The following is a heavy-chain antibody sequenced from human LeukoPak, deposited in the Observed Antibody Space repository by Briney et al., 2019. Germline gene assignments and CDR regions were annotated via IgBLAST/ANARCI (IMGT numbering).Heavy chain of an antibody. CDR3: ARHRKDFYDSSGYYTPLDY. Sequence: SGTLSLTCTVSGGSISSSSNYWGWIRQPPGKGLEWIGSIYYSGSTYYNPSLKSRVTISVDTSKNQFSLKLSSVTAADTAVYYCARHRKDFYDSSGYYTPLDYWGQGTLVTVSS. CDR1: GGSISSSSNY. J-gene: IGHJ4*02. V-gene: IGHV4-39*01. D-gene: IGHD3-22*01. CDR2: IYYSGST.